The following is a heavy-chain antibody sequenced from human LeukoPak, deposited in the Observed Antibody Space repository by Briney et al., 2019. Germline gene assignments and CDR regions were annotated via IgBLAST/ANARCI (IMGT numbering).Heavy chain of an antibody. CDR3: ARAHGDYAEVDY. V-gene: IGHV1-69*04. CDR1: GGTFSSYA. D-gene: IGHD4-17*01. J-gene: IGHJ4*02. Sequence: VKVSCKASGGTFSSYAISWVRQAPGQGLEWMGRIIPILGIANYAQKFQDRVTITADKSTSTVYMELSSLRSEDTAVYYCARAHGDYAEVDYWGQGTLVTVSS. CDR2: IIPILGIA.